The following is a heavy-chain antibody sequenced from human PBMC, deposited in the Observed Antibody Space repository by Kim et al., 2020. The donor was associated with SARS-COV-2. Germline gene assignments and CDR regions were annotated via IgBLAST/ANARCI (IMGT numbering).Heavy chain of an antibody. CDR3: ANPTMVRGVIITELGY. D-gene: IGHD3-10*01. V-gene: IGHV3-30*18. Sequence: GGSLRLSCAASGFTFSSYGMHWVRQAPGKGLEWVAVISYDGSNKYYADSVKGRFTISRDNSKNTLYLQMNSLRAEDTAVYYCANPTMVRGVIITELGYWGQGTLVTVSS. CDR1: GFTFSSYG. J-gene: IGHJ4*02. CDR2: ISYDGSNK.